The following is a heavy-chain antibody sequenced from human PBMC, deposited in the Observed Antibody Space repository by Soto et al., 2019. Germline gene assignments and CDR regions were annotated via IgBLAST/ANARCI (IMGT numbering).Heavy chain of an antibody. CDR1: GGSISSSSYY. CDR3: ARHFLSTVVINAFDI. V-gene: IGHV4-39*01. D-gene: IGHD4-17*01. Sequence: QLQLQESGPGLVKPSETVSLTCTVSGGSISSSSYYWGWIRQPPGKGLEWIGSMYYSGSTYYTPSLKSRVTISVDTSKNQFSLKLSSVTAADTAVYYCARHFLSTVVINAFDICSQGTMVTVSS. J-gene: IGHJ3*02. CDR2: MYYSGST.